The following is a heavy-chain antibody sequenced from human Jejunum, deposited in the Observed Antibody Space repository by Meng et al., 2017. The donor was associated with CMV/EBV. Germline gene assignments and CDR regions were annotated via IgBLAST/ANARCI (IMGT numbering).Heavy chain of an antibody. D-gene: IGHD1-26*01. J-gene: IGHJ6*02. Sequence: LTKYWIGWVRQMPGTGLEWMGIICPGDSDTRYSPSFQGQVTISVDKSISTAYLQWSSLKASDTAIYYCARPGGTYSYYLYGLDVWGQGTTVTVSS. CDR1: LTKYW. CDR3: ARPGGTYSYYLYGLDV. CDR2: ICPGDSDT. V-gene: IGHV5-51*01.